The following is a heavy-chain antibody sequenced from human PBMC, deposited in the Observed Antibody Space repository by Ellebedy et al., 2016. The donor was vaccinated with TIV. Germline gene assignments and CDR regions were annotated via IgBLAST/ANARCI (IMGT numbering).Heavy chain of an antibody. V-gene: IGHV3-74*01. CDR1: GFTFSRSW. CDR3: ARDLAVYHLPH. Sequence: GESLKISXAASGFTFSRSWMHWVRQAPGKGLVWVSRINSDGTGAIYADSVKGRFTISRDNAKNTLYLQMNGLRVEETAVYYCARDLAVYHLPHWGLGTLVSVSS. D-gene: IGHD5/OR15-5a*01. CDR2: INSDGTGA. J-gene: IGHJ1*01.